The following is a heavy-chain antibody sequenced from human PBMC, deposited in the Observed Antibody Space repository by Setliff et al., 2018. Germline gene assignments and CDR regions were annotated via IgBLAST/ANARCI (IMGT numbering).Heavy chain of an antibody. CDR3: ARDRRDYIGAGSSEIDYNYYYYMDV. D-gene: IGHD3-10*01. CDR1: GGSISNFY. CDR2: ISPGRSI. Sequence: PSETLSLTCSVSGGSISNFYWSWIRQPPGKGLEWIGSISPGRSINYNPSLRSRVTISGDTSKNQISLNLSSGTAADTAVYYCARDRRDYIGAGSSEIDYNYYYYMDVWGKGSTVTVSS. J-gene: IGHJ6*03. V-gene: IGHV4-4*08.